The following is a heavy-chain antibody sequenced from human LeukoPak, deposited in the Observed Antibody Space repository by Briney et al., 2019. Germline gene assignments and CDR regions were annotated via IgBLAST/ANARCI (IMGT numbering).Heavy chain of an antibody. Sequence: PGGSLRLSCAASGFTFSSYSMNWVRQAPGKGLEWVSYISSSSSTIYYADSVKGRFTISRDNAKNSLFLQMNSLRAEDTAVYYCARGRTGTFDYWGQGTLVTVSS. CDR2: ISSSSSTI. CDR1: GFTFSSYS. J-gene: IGHJ4*02. D-gene: IGHD1-1*01. CDR3: ARGRTGTFDY. V-gene: IGHV3-48*04.